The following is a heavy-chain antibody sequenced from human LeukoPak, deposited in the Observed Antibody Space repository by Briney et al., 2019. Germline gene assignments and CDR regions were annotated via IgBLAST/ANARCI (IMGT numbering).Heavy chain of an antibody. CDR2: IYYSGST. V-gene: IGHV4-31*03. Sequence: SETLSLTCTVSGGSISSGGYYWSWLRQHPGKGLEWVGYIYYSGSTYYNPSLKSRVTISVDTSKNQFSLKLSSVTAADTAVYYCASYCSGGSCYSDNWFDRWGQGTLVTVSS. D-gene: IGHD2-15*01. CDR1: GGSISSGGYY. J-gene: IGHJ5*02. CDR3: ASYCSGGSCYSDNWFDR.